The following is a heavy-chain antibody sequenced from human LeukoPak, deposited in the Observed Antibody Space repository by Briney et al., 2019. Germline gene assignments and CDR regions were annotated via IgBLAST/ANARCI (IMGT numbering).Heavy chain of an antibody. CDR1: GYTFTNYG. D-gene: IGHD6-19*01. Sequence: ASVTVSCKASGYTFTNYGITGLRQAPGQGLEWMGWFSAYNGNTNYAQKLQDRVTMTTDTSTNTAYMELRSLRSDDTAVYFCARGVAGTEGLFEYWGQGTLVTVSS. CDR2: FSAYNGNT. J-gene: IGHJ4*02. V-gene: IGHV1-18*01. CDR3: ARGVAGTEGLFEY.